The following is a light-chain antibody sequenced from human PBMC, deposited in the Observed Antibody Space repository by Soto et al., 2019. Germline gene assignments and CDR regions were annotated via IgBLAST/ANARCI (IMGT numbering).Light chain of an antibody. J-gene: IGKJ5*01. CDR3: QQRSNWPQIT. Sequence: EIVLTQSPATLYLSSGERATLSCRASQSVSSYLAWYQQKPGQAPRLLIYAASNRATDIPARFSGSGSGTDFTLTISSLEPEDFAVYYCQQRSNWPQITFGQGTRLEIK. CDR2: AAS. V-gene: IGKV3-11*01. CDR1: QSVSSY.